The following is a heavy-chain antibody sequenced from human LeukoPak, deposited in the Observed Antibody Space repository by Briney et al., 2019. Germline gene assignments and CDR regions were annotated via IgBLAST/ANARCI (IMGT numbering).Heavy chain of an antibody. CDR3: ASSGRGYSGYDAGFDY. CDR2: IIPIFGTA. CDR1: GGTFSSYA. J-gene: IGHJ4*02. V-gene: IGHV1-69*05. Sequence: SVKVSCKASGGTFSSYAISWVRQAPGQGLEWMGGIIPIFGTANYAQKFQGRVTITTDESTSTAYMELSSLRSEDTAVYYCASSGRGYSGYDAGFDYWGQGTLVTVSS. D-gene: IGHD5-12*01.